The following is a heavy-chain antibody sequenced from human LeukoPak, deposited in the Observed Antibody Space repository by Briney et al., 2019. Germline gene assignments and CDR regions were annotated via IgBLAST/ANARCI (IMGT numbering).Heavy chain of an antibody. CDR3: GRGIQSFDP. J-gene: IGHJ5*02. V-gene: IGHV1-2*06. Sequence: GASVKVSCKASGGTFSSYAISWVRQAPGQGLEWMGRIDPNSGNTIYAQKLQDRVTMTRDTSLSAAYMEISRLTYDDTAVYYCGRGIQSFDPWGQGTLVTVSS. CDR1: GGTFSSYA. CDR2: IDPNSGNT.